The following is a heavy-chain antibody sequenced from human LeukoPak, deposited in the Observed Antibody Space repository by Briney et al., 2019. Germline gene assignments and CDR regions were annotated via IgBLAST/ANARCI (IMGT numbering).Heavy chain of an antibody. Sequence: GRSLRLSCAASGFTFSSYAMHWVRQAPGKGLEWVAVISYDGSNKYYADSVKGRFTISRDNSKNTLYLQMNSLRAEDTAVYYCARGGSFRLYYYDSSGNGAFDIWGQGTMVTVSS. CDR3: ARGGSFRLYYYDSSGNGAFDI. V-gene: IGHV3-30-3*01. CDR2: ISYDGSNK. D-gene: IGHD3-22*01. CDR1: GFTFSSYA. J-gene: IGHJ3*02.